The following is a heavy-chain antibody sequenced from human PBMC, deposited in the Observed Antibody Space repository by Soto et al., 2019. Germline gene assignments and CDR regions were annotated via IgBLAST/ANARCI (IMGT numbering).Heavy chain of an antibody. V-gene: IGHV1-8*01. D-gene: IGHD3-3*01. CDR1: GYTFTSYD. CDR2: MNPNSGNT. Sequence: QVQLVQSGAEVKKPGASVKVSCKASGYTFTSYDINWVRQATGQGLEWMGWMNPNSGNTGYAQKFQGRGNHTRDTSMSKAYMEPGSLGTEDTAGDFVARRRAGAGFCYWGPGTLVTGSS. J-gene: IGHJ4*02. CDR3: ARRRAGAGFCY.